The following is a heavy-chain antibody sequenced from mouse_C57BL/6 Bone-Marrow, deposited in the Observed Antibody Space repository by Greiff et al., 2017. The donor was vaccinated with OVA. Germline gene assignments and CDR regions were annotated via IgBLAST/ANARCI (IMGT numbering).Heavy chain of an antibody. J-gene: IGHJ2*01. CDR1: GYTFADYE. CDR3: YFFDY. D-gene: IGHD2-1*01. V-gene: IGHV1-15*01. CDR2: IDPETGGT. Sequence: VKLMESGAELVRPGASVTLSCKASGYTFADYEMHWVKQTPVHGLEWIGAIDPETGGTAYNQKFKGKAILTADKSSSTAYMELRSLTSEDSAVYYCYFFDYWGQGTTLTVSS.